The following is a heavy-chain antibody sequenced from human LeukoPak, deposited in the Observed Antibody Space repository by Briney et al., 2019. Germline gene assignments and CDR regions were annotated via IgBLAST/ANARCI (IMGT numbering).Heavy chain of an antibody. J-gene: IGHJ3*02. D-gene: IGHD6-13*01. CDR3: ARVTAAGTWTFDI. CDR2: MNPNSGNT. CDR1: GDTFIIND. Sequence: ASVKVFCKASGDTFIINDINWVRQATGQGLEWMGWMNPNSGNTGYAQKFQGRVTMTRNISITTAYMELTDLRSEDTAVYYCARVTAAGTWTFDIWGQGTTVTVSS. V-gene: IGHV1-8*02.